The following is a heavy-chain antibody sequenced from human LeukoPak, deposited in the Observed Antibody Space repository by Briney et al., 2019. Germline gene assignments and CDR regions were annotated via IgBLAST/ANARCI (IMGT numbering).Heavy chain of an antibody. V-gene: IGHV4-34*01. Sequence: SETLSLTCAVYGGSFSGYYWSWIRQPPGKGLEWIGEINHSGCTNYNPSLKSRVTISVDTSKNQFSLKLSSVTAADTAVYYCARGGGDPDDYWGQGTLVTVSS. CDR3: ARGGGDPDDY. J-gene: IGHJ4*02. CDR2: INHSGCT. CDR1: GGSFSGYY. D-gene: IGHD2-21*01.